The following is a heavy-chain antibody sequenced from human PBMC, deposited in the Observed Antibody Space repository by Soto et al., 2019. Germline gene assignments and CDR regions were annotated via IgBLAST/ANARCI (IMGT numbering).Heavy chain of an antibody. CDR3: AKDPARAVTLSYYYYGMDI. V-gene: IGHV3-66*01. CDR1: GFDASVNY. D-gene: IGHD2-21*02. Sequence: GGSLRLSCAASGFDASVNYMTWVRQAPGKGLEWVSAINSAGSTFYADSVKGRFTISRDNSKNTLYLQMNSLRAEDTAVYYCAKDPARAVTLSYYYYGMDIWGQGTTVTVSS. CDR2: INSAGST. J-gene: IGHJ6*02.